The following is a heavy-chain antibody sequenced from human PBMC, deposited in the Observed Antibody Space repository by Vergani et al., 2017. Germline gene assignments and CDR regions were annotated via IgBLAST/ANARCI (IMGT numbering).Heavy chain of an antibody. CDR1: GFTFNQYG. Sequence: QVQLVESGGGVVQPGRSLRLSCAASGFTFNQYGMHWVRQAPGKGLEWVAVTWYDGNNKQYADSVKGRFTISRDNSKSTMYLQMNRLRDEDTGVYYCAKDILRWAFDYWGQGTLVTVSS. CDR3: AKDILRWAFDY. V-gene: IGHV3-33*06. CDR2: TWYDGNNK. D-gene: IGHD4-23*01. J-gene: IGHJ4*02.